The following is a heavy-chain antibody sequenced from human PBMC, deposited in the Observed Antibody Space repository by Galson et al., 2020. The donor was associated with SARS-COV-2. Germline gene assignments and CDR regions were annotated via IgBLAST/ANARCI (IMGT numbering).Heavy chain of an antibody. CDR3: AKVYYYDTQSPRYFDY. CDR2: ISGSGGST. J-gene: IGHJ4*02. Sequence: GGYLRLSCAASGFTFSSYAMSWVRQAPGKGLEWVSAISGSGGSTYYADSVKGRFTISRDNSKNTLYLQMNSLRAEDTAVYYCAKVYYYDTQSPRYFDYWGQGTLVTVSS. V-gene: IGHV3-23*01. CDR1: GFTFSSYA. D-gene: IGHD3-22*01.